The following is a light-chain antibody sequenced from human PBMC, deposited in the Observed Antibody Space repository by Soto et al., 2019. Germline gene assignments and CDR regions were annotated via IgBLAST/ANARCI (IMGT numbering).Light chain of an antibody. CDR3: SSYTSRSKWV. Sequence: SALTQPASVSGSPGQSITISCTGTSSDVGGYNYVSWYQQHPGKAPKLMSYEVSNRPSGVSNRFSGSKSGNTASLTISGLQAEDEADYYCSSYTSRSKWVFGGGTKLTVL. CDR2: EVS. J-gene: IGLJ3*02. CDR1: SSDVGGYNY. V-gene: IGLV2-14*01.